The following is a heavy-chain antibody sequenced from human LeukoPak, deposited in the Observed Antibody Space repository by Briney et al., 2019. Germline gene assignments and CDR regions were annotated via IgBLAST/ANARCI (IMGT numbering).Heavy chain of an antibody. CDR1: GFTFSKYW. V-gene: IGHV3-7*01. J-gene: IGHJ6*03. Sequence: GGSLRLSCAASGFTFSKYWMTWVRQAPGKGLEWVANIKQEGSEKYYVDSVKGRFTISRDNAKNSLYLQMNSLRAEDTAVYYCGERGKCSSTSCSDLYYFMDVLGKGTTVTVS. D-gene: IGHD2-2*01. CDR3: GERGKCSSTSCSDLYYFMDV. CDR2: IKQEGSEK.